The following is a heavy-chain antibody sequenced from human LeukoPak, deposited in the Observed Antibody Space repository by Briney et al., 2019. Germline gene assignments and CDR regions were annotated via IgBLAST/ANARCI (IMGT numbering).Heavy chain of an antibody. CDR2: IYTSGST. V-gene: IGHV4-61*02. Sequence: SETLSLTCTVSGGSISSGSYYWSWIRQPAGKGLEWIGRIYTSGSTNYNPSLKSQVTMSVDTSKNQFSLKLSSVTAADTAVYYCARENGFGEVIEVRWRAFDIWGQGTMVTVSS. CDR3: ARENGFGEVIEVRWRAFDI. J-gene: IGHJ3*02. CDR1: GGSISSGSYY. D-gene: IGHD3-10*01.